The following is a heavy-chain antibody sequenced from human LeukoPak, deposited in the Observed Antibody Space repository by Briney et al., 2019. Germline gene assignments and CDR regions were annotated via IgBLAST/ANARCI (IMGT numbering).Heavy chain of an antibody. Sequence: PGRSLRLSCAVSGFTFDDYAMHWVRQAPGKGLEWVSGISWDSGRIGYGDSVKGRFTISRDNAKNSLYLQMNSLRVEDTALYYCAKDLRSANDGFDIWGQGTKVTVSS. CDR2: ISWDSGRI. CDR3: AKDLRSANDGFDI. J-gene: IGHJ3*02. D-gene: IGHD3-10*01. CDR1: GFTFDDYA. V-gene: IGHV3-9*01.